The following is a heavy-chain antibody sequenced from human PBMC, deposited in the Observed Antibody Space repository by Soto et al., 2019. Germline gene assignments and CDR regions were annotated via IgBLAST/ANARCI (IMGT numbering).Heavy chain of an antibody. J-gene: IGHJ4*02. CDR3: ARSVAVPGAHIDY. V-gene: IGHV4-59*01. D-gene: IGHD6-19*01. CDR1: GGSISGSY. Sequence: SETLSLTCSVSGGSISGSYWSWIRQSPGKGLEWLGYVYYTGSTNYSPPLRSRVSISVDTSKNEFSLRLSSVTAADTAVYFCARSVAVPGAHIDYWGQGTQVTVSS. CDR2: VYYTGST.